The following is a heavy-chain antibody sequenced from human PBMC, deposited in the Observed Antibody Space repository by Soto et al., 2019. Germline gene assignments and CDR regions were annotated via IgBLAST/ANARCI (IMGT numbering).Heavy chain of an antibody. V-gene: IGHV1-8*01. Sequence: QVQLVQSGAEVKKPGASVKVSCKASGYTFTSYGINWVRQATGQGLEWMGWMNPNSGNTGYAQKFQARVTMTSNTSISTANMELSSLISEDTAVYYCAREKTSYGMDVWGQGTTVTVSS. CDR1: GYTFTSYG. CDR3: AREKTSYGMDV. CDR2: MNPNSGNT. J-gene: IGHJ6*02.